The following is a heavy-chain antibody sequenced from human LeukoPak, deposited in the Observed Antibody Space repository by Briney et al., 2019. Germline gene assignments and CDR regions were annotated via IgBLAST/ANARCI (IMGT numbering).Heavy chain of an antibody. D-gene: IGHD2-15*01. V-gene: IGHV3-48*01. CDR2: ISSASNTI. CDR3: ARGSKLAFDI. Sequence: GESLRLSCAASGFTFSSYSMNWVRQAPGKGLEWVSYISSASNTIYYADSVKGRFTISRDNAKNSLYLQMNSLRAEDTAMYYCARGSKLAFDIWGQGTMVIVSS. J-gene: IGHJ3*02. CDR1: GFTFSSYS.